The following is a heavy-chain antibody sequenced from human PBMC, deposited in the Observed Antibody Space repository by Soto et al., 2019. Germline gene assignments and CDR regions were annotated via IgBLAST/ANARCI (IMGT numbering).Heavy chain of an antibody. D-gene: IGHD4-17*01. J-gene: IGHJ4*01. Sequence: GGSLRLSCAASGFTFISYAMSWVLQAPWKGLEWVSAISGSGGSTYYADSVKGRFTISRDNSKNTLYLQMNSLSAEDTAVYYCAKDKSDIDYVDYVDETFFDYWGHGTLVTVSS. CDR3: AKDKSDIDYVDYVDETFFDY. V-gene: IGHV3-23*01. CDR2: ISGSGGST. CDR1: GFTFISYA.